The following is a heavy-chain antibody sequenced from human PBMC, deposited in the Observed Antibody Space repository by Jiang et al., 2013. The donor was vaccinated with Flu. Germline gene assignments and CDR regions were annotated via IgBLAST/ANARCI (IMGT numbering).Heavy chain of an antibody. D-gene: IGHD3-22*01. J-gene: IGHJ3*02. Sequence: SWVRPRLQGRGRGVGRLVLIGIGGSTGYADSVKGRFTISRDNAKNSLYLQMNSLRAEDTALYYCARRITMIVADPTAFDIWGQGTMVTVSS. V-gene: IGHV3-20*03. CDR2: LIGIGGST. CDR3: ARRITMIVADPTAFDI.